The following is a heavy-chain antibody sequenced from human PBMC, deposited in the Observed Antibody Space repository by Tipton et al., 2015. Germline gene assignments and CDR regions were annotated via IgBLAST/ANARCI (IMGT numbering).Heavy chain of an antibody. D-gene: IGHD3-3*01. Sequence: TLSLTCTVSRGSIDNSYYYWGWVRQSPGKGLEWIGSVFDSGDSYYNPSLRSRVTISLHTSKNQFSLKLNSVTAADTAVYYCAREDYGVSNDYYPYLDYWGQGILVTVSS. V-gene: IGHV4-39*02. J-gene: IGHJ4*02. CDR3: AREDYGVSNDYYPYLDY. CDR2: VFDSGDS. CDR1: RGSIDNSYYY.